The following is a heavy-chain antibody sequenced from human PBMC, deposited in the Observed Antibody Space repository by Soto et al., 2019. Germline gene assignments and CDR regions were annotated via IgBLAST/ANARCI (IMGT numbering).Heavy chain of an antibody. CDR1: GYTFSSYD. CDR3: ATSGVGWYLS. V-gene: IGHV1-8*01. CDR2: LNPNSGDT. Sequence: QVQLVQSGAEVKKPGASVKVYCKASGYTFSSYDINWVRQATGQGLEWMGWLNPNSGDTGYAQKFQGRVTLTRNTSINTAYIELSSLTSDDTAVYYCATSGVGWYLSWGQGTLVTVSS. J-gene: IGHJ5*02. D-gene: IGHD6-19*01.